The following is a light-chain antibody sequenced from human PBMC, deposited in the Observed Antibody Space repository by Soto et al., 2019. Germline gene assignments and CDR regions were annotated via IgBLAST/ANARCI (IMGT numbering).Light chain of an antibody. CDR2: GAS. V-gene: IGKV3-15*01. Sequence: EIVMTQSPATLSVSPGERATLSCRASQSVSSNLAWYQQKPGQAPRLLIYGASTRATGIPARFSGSGSGTEFTLAISSLQSEDFAVYYCQQYNNWPLFGGGTKGDIK. CDR1: QSVSSN. CDR3: QQYNNWPL. J-gene: IGKJ4*01.